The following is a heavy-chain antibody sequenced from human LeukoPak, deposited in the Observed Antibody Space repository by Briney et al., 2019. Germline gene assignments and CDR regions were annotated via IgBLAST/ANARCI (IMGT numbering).Heavy chain of an antibody. CDR3: ARECCSSTRLFYGMDV. CDR2: INHSGST. CDR1: GGFFSGYY. V-gene: IGHV4-34*01. D-gene: IGHD2-2*01. J-gene: IGHJ6*02. Sequence: KSSETLSLTCAVYGGFFSGYYWSWIRQPPGKGLEWIGEINHSGSTNYNPSLKSRVTISVDTSKTQFSLKLSSVTAADTAVYYCARECCSSTRLFYGMDVWRQGATDTVSS.